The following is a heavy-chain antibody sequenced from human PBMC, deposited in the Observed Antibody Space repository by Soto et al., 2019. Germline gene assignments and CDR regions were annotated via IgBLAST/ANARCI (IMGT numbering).Heavy chain of an antibody. Sequence: QGQLVQYGTEVRKPGSSVKVSCNASGGTYDSNAISWVRLAPGQGLEWMEGIIPIFGTINNAQKFQDRVTITADESANIVYMELSSLRSEDTAIFYCAREGLTFGPGAVGGAFDIWGQGTLVTVSS. CDR1: GGTYDSNA. J-gene: IGHJ3*02. D-gene: IGHD2-2*01. V-gene: IGHV1-69*12. CDR2: IIPIFGTI. CDR3: AREGLTFGPGAVGGAFDI.